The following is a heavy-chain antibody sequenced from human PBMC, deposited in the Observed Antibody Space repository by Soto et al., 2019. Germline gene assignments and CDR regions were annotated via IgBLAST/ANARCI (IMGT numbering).Heavy chain of an antibody. CDR1: GYTFTSYY. D-gene: IGHD5-12*01. V-gene: IGHV1-46*01. CDR2: INPSGGTA. CDR3: ARDSGDGYNYFDY. J-gene: IGHJ4*02. Sequence: GASVKVSCKASGYTFTSYYMHWVRQAPGQGLEWMGIINPSGGTANYAQKFQGRVTITADESTSTAYMELSSLRSEDTAVYYCARDSGDGYNYFDYWGQGTLVTVSS.